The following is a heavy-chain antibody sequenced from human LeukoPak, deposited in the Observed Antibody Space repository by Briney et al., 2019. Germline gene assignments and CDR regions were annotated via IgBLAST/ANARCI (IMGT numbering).Heavy chain of an antibody. CDR3: ARHGYSGYGSHLDY. Sequence: SETLSLTCTVSGGSISSYYWSWIRQPPGKGLEWIGYINYSGSSNYNPSLKSRVTFSVDTSKNQFSLKLSPVTAADTAVYYRARHGYSGYGSHLDYWGQGTLVTVSS. V-gene: IGHV4-59*08. CDR1: GGSISSYY. CDR2: INYSGSS. J-gene: IGHJ4*02. D-gene: IGHD5-12*01.